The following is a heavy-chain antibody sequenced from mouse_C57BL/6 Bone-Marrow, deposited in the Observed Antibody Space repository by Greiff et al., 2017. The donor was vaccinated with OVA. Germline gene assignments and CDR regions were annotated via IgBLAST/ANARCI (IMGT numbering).Heavy chain of an antibody. Sequence: EVQLVESGPELVKPGASVKISCKASGYSFTGYYMHWVKQSSEKSLEWIGEINPSTGGTSYNQKFKGKATLTVDKSSSTAYMQLKSLTSEDSAVYYCARRDYYYGSSYEDYYAMDYWGQGTSVTVSS. V-gene: IGHV1-43*01. CDR3: ARRDYYYGSSYEDYYAMDY. CDR1: GYSFTGYY. J-gene: IGHJ4*01. CDR2: INPSTGGT. D-gene: IGHD1-1*01.